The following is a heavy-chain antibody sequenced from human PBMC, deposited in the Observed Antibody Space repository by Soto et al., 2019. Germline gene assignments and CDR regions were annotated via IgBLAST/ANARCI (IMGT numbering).Heavy chain of an antibody. CDR1: ELTLGGYV. Sequence: QVQLVESGGGVVQPGRSLRLSCEASELTLGGYVSPGVRRPQARGWRGGAVLSYDGSNKYYADSVKGRFTISRDNSKNTLYLQMNSLRAEDTAVYYCARDPETYYYGSGSYVGMDVWGQGTTVTVSS. V-gene: IGHV3-30-3*01. J-gene: IGHJ6*02. CDR2: LSYDGSNK. D-gene: IGHD3-10*01. CDR3: ARDPETYYYGSGSYVGMDV.